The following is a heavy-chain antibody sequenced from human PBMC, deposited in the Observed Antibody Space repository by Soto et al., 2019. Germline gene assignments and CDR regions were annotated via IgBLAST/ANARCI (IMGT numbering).Heavy chain of an antibody. Sequence: XESLRLSCAASGFTFSSYSMNWVRQAPGKGLEWVSSISSSSSYIYYADSVKGRFTISRDNAKNSLYLQMNSLRAEDTAVYYCARILQGRDLDPWGQGTLVTVSS. D-gene: IGHD4-4*01. V-gene: IGHV3-21*01. CDR3: ARILQGRDLDP. CDR1: GFTFSSYS. CDR2: ISSSSSYI. J-gene: IGHJ5*02.